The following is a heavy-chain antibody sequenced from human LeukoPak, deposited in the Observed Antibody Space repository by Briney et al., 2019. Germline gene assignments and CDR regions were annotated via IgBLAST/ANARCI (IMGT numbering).Heavy chain of an antibody. CDR2: ISYDGSNK. D-gene: IGHD2-2*01. CDR3: AREGSSTNSFDY. V-gene: IGHV3-30*03. J-gene: IGHJ4*02. Sequence: GGSLRLSCAASGFTFSSYGMHWVRQAPGKGLEWVAVISYDGSNKYYADSVKGRFTISRDNSKNTLYLQMNSLRAEDTAVYYCAREGSSTNSFDYWGQGTLVTVSS. CDR1: GFTFSSYG.